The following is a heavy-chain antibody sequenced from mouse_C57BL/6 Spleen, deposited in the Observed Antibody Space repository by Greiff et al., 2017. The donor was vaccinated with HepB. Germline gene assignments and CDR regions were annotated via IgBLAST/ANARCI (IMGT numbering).Heavy chain of an antibody. CDR3: ARSYSNYDPYAMDY. Sequence: QVQLKQPGAELVKPGASVKMSCKASGYTFTSYWITWVKQRPGQGLEWIGDIYPGSGSTNYNEKFKSKATLTVDTSSSTAYMQLSSLTSEDSAVYYCARSYSNYDPYAMDYWGQGTSVTVSS. D-gene: IGHD2-5*01. V-gene: IGHV1-55*01. CDR1: GYTFTSYW. CDR2: IYPGSGST. J-gene: IGHJ4*01.